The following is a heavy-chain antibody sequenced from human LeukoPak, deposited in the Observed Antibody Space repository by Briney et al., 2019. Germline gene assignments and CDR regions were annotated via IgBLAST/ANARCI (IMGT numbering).Heavy chain of an antibody. J-gene: IGHJ6*03. CDR3: ARGGGMGYYYYYMDV. D-gene: IGHD1-26*01. V-gene: IGHV4-38-2*02. CDR2: IYHSGST. CDR1: GYSISSGYY. Sequence: SETLSLTCTVSGYSISSGYYWGWIRQPPGKGLEWIGSIYHSGSTYYNPSLKSRVTISVDTSKNQFSLKLSSVTAADTAVYYCARGGGMGYYYYYMDVWGKGTTVTVSS.